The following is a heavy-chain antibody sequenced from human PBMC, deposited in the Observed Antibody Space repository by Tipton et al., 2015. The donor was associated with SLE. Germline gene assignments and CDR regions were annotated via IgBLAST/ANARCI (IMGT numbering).Heavy chain of an antibody. CDR2: IYYGARR. J-gene: IGHJ6*03. D-gene: IGHD3-16*01. V-gene: IGHV3-23*03. CDR3: ARGPYDYRNTDNYFYNYYMDV. CDR1: GFTFRSSS. Sequence: SLRLSCVASGFTFRSSSMAWVRRAPGRGLEWISIIYYGARRYSRDSVKGRFTISRDDSKNTLDLQMDSLRAEDTGIYYCARGPYDYRNTDNYFYNYYMDVWGKGTTVTVSS.